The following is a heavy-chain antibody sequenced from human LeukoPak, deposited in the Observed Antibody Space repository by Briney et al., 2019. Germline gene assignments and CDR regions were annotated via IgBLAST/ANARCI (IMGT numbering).Heavy chain of an antibody. Sequence: SVKVSCKASGGTFSSYAISWVRQAPGQGLEWMGGIIPIFGTANYAQKFQGRVTITADESTSTAYMELSSLRSEDTAVYYCARDSTQLRGVTTSLDAFDIWGQGTMVTVSS. CDR2: IIPIFGTA. J-gene: IGHJ3*02. CDR1: GGTFSSYA. D-gene: IGHD1-1*01. CDR3: ARDSTQLRGVTTSLDAFDI. V-gene: IGHV1-69*13.